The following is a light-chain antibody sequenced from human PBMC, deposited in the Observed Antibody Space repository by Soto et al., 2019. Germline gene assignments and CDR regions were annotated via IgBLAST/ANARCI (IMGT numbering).Light chain of an antibody. CDR3: QQYGRT. V-gene: IGKV3-20*01. Sequence: EIVLTQSPGTLSLSPGERATLSCRASQSVSSSYLAWYQQKPGQAPRLLIYGASSRATGIPDRFSGSGSGTHFTLTISRLEPADFAVYYCQQYGRTFGQGTKVEIK. CDR1: QSVSSSY. CDR2: GAS. J-gene: IGKJ1*01.